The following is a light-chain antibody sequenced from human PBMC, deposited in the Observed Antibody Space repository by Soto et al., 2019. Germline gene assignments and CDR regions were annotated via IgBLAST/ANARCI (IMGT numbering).Light chain of an antibody. CDR3: VLYMGSGISV. V-gene: IGLV8-61*01. Sequence: QTVVTQEPSFSVSPGRTVTLTCGLSSGSVSTSYYPSWYQQTPGQAPRTLIYTTNTRSSGVPDRFSGSILGNKAALTITGGQAVDVSDYFCVLYMGSGISVFGGGTKRTVL. J-gene: IGLJ3*02. CDR1: SGSVSTSYY. CDR2: TTN.